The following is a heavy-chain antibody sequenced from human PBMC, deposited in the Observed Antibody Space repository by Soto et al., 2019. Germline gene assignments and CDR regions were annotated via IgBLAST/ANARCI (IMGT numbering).Heavy chain of an antibody. Sequence: QVQLVQSGAEVKKPGSSVKVSCKASGGTFSSYTISWVRQAPGQGLEWMGRIIPILGIANYAQKFQGRVTITADKSTSTAYMXLXXXXXXXXXVXXXXXXXXXXGDCSNWFDPWGQGTLVTVSS. CDR2: IIPILGIA. J-gene: IGHJ5*02. CDR1: GGTFSSYT. CDR3: XXXXXXXGDCSNWFDP. D-gene: IGHD2-21*01. V-gene: IGHV1-69*02.